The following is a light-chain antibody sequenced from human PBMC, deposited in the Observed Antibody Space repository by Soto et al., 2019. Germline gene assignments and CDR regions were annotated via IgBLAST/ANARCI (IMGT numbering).Light chain of an antibody. V-gene: IGLV4-69*01. CDR2: LNSDGSH. Sequence: QPVLTQSPSASASLGASVKFTCTLSSGHNNYAIAWHQQQPEKGPRYLMRLNSDGSHNKGDGIPDRFSGSSSGAERYLIISSLHSEDEADYYCQTWDAGILVFGTGTKLTVL. CDR1: SGHNNYA. CDR3: QTWDAGILV. J-gene: IGLJ1*01.